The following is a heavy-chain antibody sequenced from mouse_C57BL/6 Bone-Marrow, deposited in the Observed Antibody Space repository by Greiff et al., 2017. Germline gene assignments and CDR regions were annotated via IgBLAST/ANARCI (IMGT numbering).Heavy chain of an antibody. CDR2: IDPSDSYT. CDR3: ARETDDVYFDY. V-gene: IGHV1-50*01. J-gene: IGHJ2*01. D-gene: IGHD2-12*01. CDR1: GYTFTSYW. Sequence: QVQLQQPGAELVKPGASVKLSCKASGYTFTSYWMQWVKQRPGQGLEWIGEIDPSDSYTNYNQKFKGKATLTADTSSSTAYMQLSSLTSEDSAVYYCARETDDVYFDYWGQGTTLTVSS.